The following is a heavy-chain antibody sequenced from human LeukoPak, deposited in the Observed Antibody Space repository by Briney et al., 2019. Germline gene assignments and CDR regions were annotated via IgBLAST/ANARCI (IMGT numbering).Heavy chain of an antibody. CDR2: LNPNSGGT. V-gene: IGHV1-2*02. D-gene: IGHD2-2*01. J-gene: IGHJ4*02. CDR1: GYTFIGYY. Sequence: ASVKVSCKASGYTFIGYYIHWVRQAPGQGLEWMGWLNPNSGGTNYALKFQGGVTMTRDTSTSTAYMELSRLRSDDTAVYYCARVGFCGTTSCSLPYFDYWGQGTLVTVSS. CDR3: ARVGFCGTTSCSLPYFDY.